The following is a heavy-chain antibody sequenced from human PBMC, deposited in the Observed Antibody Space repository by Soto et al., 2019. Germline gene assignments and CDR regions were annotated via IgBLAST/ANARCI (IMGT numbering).Heavy chain of an antibody. CDR3: ASGYCSGGSCYSGVGSFDY. CDR2: INHSGST. Sequence: PSDTLSLTCAVYGGSFSGYYWSWIRQPPGKGLEWIGEINHSGSTNYNPSLKSRVTISVDTYKNQVSLKLISVTAADTAVYEWASGYCSGGSCYSGVGSFDYWGQGTLVTVSS. V-gene: IGHV4-34*01. CDR1: GGSFSGYY. D-gene: IGHD2-15*01. J-gene: IGHJ4*02.